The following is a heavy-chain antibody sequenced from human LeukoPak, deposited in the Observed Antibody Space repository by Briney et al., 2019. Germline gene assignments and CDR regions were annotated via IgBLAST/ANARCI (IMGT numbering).Heavy chain of an antibody. CDR3: ARSAPNSSSWTTFDY. Sequence: ASVKVSCKASGYTSTSYYMHWVRQAPGQGLEWMGIINPSGGSTSYAQKFQGRVTMTRDTSTSTVYMELSSLRSEDTAVYYCARSAPNSSSWTTFDYWGQGTLVTVSS. V-gene: IGHV1-46*01. D-gene: IGHD6-13*01. CDR2: INPSGGST. J-gene: IGHJ4*02. CDR1: GYTSTSYY.